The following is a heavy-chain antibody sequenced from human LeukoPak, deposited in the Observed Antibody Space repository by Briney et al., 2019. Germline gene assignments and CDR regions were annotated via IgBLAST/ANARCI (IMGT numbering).Heavy chain of an antibody. D-gene: IGHD2-2*01. CDR3: ASELVRKPGVPAGDY. Sequence: GSLRLSCAASGFTFSNYGFHWVRQAPGKRLEWVAVILYDGINKNYADSVKGRFTVSKDNSKNTLFLQMNSLRVEDTAVYYCASELVRKPGVPAGDYWGQGTLVTVSS. CDR2: ILYDGINK. J-gene: IGHJ4*02. V-gene: IGHV3-30*03. CDR1: GFTFSNYG.